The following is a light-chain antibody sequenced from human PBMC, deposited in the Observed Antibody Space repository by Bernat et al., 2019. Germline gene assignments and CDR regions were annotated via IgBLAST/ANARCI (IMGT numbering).Light chain of an antibody. CDR3: NSYTSSSTLEV. Sequence: QSALTQPASVSGSPGQSITISCTGTSSDVGGYNYVSWYQQHPGKAPKLMIYDVSSRPSGVSNRFSGSKSGNTASLTISGLQAEDEADYYRNSYTSSSTLEVFGGGTKLTVL. J-gene: IGLJ2*01. CDR2: DVS. CDR1: SSDVGGYNY. V-gene: IGLV2-14*03.